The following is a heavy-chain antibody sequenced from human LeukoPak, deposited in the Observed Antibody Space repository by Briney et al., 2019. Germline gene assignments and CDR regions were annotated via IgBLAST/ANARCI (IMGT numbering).Heavy chain of an antibody. CDR1: GYTFTDYY. CDR3: ATKSGGYGLDAFDI. CDR2: VDPEDGET. D-gene: IGHD5-12*01. V-gene: IGHV1-69-2*01. J-gene: IGHJ3*02. Sequence: ASVKISCKVSGYTFTDYYMHWVQQAPGKGLEWMGLVDPEDGETIYAEKFQGRVTITADTSTDTAYMELSSLRSEDTAVYYCATKSGGYGLDAFDIWGQGTMVTVSS.